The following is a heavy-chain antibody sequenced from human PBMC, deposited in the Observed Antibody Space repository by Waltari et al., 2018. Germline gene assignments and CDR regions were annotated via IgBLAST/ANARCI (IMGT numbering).Heavy chain of an antibody. Sequence: EVQMLESGGGLVEPGGSLRLSCTTSGFTFTQYTMSWVRQTPTRGLEWVSYIISRGSATHYADSVRVRFTISRDSAKGSVYLQMNNLRADDAAMYYCARGRYGAGSYSDYDYWGQGTLVTVSS. CDR1: GFTFTQYT. J-gene: IGHJ4*02. V-gene: IGHV3-48*01. CDR2: IISRGSAT. CDR3: ARGRYGAGSYSDYDY. D-gene: IGHD3-10*01.